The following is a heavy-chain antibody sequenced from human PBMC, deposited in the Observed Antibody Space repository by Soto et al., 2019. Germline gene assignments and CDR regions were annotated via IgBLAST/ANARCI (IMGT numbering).Heavy chain of an antibody. D-gene: IGHD2-2*02. CDR2: ISYDGSDE. Sequence: GGSLRLSCAASGFTFRSFGMHWVRQAPGKGLEWVALISYDGSDEYYADYVKGRFTVSRDNSKNTLYLQMNSLQVEDTAIYYCAKHLEYTPSDGMDFWGQGTTVTVSS. V-gene: IGHV3-30*18. CDR3: AKHLEYTPSDGMDF. CDR1: GFTFRSFG. J-gene: IGHJ6*02.